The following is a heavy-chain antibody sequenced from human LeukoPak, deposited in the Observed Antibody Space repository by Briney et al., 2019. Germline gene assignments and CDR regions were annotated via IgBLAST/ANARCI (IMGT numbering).Heavy chain of an antibody. CDR1: GYTFTDYY. Sequence: ASVKVSCKVSGYTFTDYYMHWVQQAPGKGLEWMGLVDPEDGETIYAEKFQGRVTITADTSTDTAYMELSSLRSEDTAVYYCATDKAVRAVTTGTDYWGQGTLDTVSS. V-gene: IGHV1-69-2*01. J-gene: IGHJ4*02. CDR2: VDPEDGET. D-gene: IGHD4-11*01. CDR3: ATDKAVRAVTTGTDY.